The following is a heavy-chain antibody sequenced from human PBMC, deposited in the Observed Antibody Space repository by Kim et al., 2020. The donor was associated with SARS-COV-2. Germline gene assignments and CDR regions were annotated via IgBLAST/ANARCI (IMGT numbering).Heavy chain of an antibody. V-gene: IGHV3-23*01. Sequence: GGSLRLSCAASGFTFSSYAMSWVRQAPGKGLEWVSAISGSGGSTYYADSVKGRFTISRDNSKNTLYLQMNSLRAEDTAVYYCAKPSHIVVVTAGFGYWGQGTLVTVSS. CDR3: AKPSHIVVVTAGFGY. CDR1: GFTFSSYA. CDR2: ISGSGGST. D-gene: IGHD2-21*02. J-gene: IGHJ4*02.